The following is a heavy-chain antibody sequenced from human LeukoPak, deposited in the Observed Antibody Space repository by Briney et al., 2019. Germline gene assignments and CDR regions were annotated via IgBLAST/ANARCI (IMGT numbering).Heavy chain of an antibody. J-gene: IGHJ4*02. CDR1: GDSLSTNRW. V-gene: IGHV4-4*02. CDR3: ARNTGIGGFDY. Sequence: SETLSLTCAVSGDSLSTNRWWNWVRQPPGKGLEWIGEIYHSGSTNSNPSLKSRVTISVDKSKNQFSLNLSSMTAADTAVYYCARNTGIGGFDYWGRGTLVTVSS. D-gene: IGHD1-14*01. CDR2: IYHSGST.